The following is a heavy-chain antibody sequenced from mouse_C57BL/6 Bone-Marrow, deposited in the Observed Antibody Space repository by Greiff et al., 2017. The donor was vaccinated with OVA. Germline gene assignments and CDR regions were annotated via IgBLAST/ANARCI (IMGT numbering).Heavy chain of an antibody. V-gene: IGHV1-52*01. Sequence: QVQLQQPGAELVRPGSSVKLSCKASGYTFTSYWMHWVKQRPIQGLEWIGNIDPSDSETHYNQKFKDKATLPVDKSSSTAYMQLSSLTSEDSAVYYCARGDSSGYPDYWGQGTTLTVSS. J-gene: IGHJ2*01. CDR3: ARGDSSGYPDY. CDR2: IDPSDSET. D-gene: IGHD3-2*02. CDR1: GYTFTSYW.